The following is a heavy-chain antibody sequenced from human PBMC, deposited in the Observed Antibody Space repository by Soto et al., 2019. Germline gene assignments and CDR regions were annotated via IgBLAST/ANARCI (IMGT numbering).Heavy chain of an antibody. D-gene: IGHD3-22*01. CDR1: GGSFSGYY. V-gene: IGHV4-59*01. J-gene: IGHJ4*02. CDR3: ARMNYYDTSGYPFDY. CDR2: IYFRGTT. Sequence: SETLSLTCAVYGGSFSGYYWGWIRQPPGKGLEWIGYIYFRGTTNYNPSLKSRVTMSADTSKNQFSLKLNSVTAADTAVYYCARMNYYDTSGYPFDYWGQGMMVTVS.